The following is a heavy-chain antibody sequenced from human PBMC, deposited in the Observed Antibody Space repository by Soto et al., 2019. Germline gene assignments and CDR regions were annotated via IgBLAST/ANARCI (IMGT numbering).Heavy chain of an antibody. CDR3: ARLNPRRYFDY. CDR2: IYYSGST. Sequence: TXETLSLTFTVSGGSVSSGSNYLSWIRQPPGKGLEWIGYIYYSGSTNYNPSLKSRVTISVDTSKNQFSLKLSSVTAADTAVYYCARLNPRRYFDYWGQGTLVTVSS. CDR1: GGSVSSGSNY. J-gene: IGHJ4*02. V-gene: IGHV4-61*01.